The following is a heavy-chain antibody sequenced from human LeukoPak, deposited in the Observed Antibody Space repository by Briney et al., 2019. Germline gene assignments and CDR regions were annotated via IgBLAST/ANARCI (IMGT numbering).Heavy chain of an antibody. D-gene: IGHD3-10*01. CDR2: IIPIFGTA. CDR1: GGTFSSYA. J-gene: IGHJ4*02. CDR3: ATPSRVLKWFGELWL. Sequence: GASVKVSCKASGGTFSSYAISWVRQAPGQGLEWMGGIIPIFGTANYAQKFQGRVTITADESTSTAYMELSSLRSEDTAVYYCATPSRVLKWFGELWLWGQGTLVTVSS. V-gene: IGHV1-69*13.